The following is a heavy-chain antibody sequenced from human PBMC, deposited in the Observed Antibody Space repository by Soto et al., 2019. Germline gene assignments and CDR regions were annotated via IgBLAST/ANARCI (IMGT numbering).Heavy chain of an antibody. CDR1: GGSFSGYY. Sequence: SETLSLTCAVYGGSFSGYYWSWIRQPPGKGLEWIGEINHSGSTNYNPSLKSRVTISVDTSKNQFSLKLSSVTAADTAVYYCARGTGYSSSWYYWGQGTLVTVSS. J-gene: IGHJ4*02. V-gene: IGHV4-34*01. D-gene: IGHD6-13*01. CDR2: INHSGST. CDR3: ARGTGYSSSWYY.